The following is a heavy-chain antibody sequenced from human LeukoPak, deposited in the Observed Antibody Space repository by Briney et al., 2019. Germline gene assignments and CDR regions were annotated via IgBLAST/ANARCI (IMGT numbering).Heavy chain of an antibody. CDR2: ISGSGGST. CDR3: AKSSGYSCGLGWFDP. V-gene: IGHV3-23*01. J-gene: IGHJ5*02. D-gene: IGHD5-18*01. CDR1: GFTFSNYA. Sequence: PGRSLRLSCASSGFTFSNYAMHWVRQAPGKGLEWFSAISGSGGSTYYADSVKGRFTISRDNSKNTLYLQMNSLRAEDTAVYYCAKSSGYSCGLGWFDPWAREPWSPSPQ.